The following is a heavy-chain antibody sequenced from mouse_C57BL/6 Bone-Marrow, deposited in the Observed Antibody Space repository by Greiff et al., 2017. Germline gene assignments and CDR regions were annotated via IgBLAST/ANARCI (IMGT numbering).Heavy chain of an antibody. V-gene: IGHV1-66*01. CDR2: IYPVSGNT. J-gene: IGHJ4*01. Sequence: VQLVESGPELVKPGASVKISCKASGYSFTSYYIHWVKQRPGQGLEWIGWIYPVSGNTKYNEKFKGKATLTADTSSSTAYMQLSSLTSEDSAVYYCARQLRLPYAMDYWGQGTSVTVSS. CDR1: GYSFTSYY. D-gene: IGHD3-2*02. CDR3: ARQLRLPYAMDY.